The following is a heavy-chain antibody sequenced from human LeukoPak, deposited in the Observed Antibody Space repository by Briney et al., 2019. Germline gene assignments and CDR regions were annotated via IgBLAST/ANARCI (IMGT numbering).Heavy chain of an antibody. V-gene: IGHV3-7*03. J-gene: IGHJ4*02. CDR1: GFTFSSYW. Sequence: PGGSLRLSCAASGFTFSSYWMSWVRQAPGKGLEWAANIKQDGSEKYYVDSVKGRFTISRDNAKNSLYLQMNSLRAEDTAVYYCARERPIVADVDLDYWGQGTLVTVSS. D-gene: IGHD5-12*01. CDR2: IKQDGSEK. CDR3: ARERPIVADVDLDY.